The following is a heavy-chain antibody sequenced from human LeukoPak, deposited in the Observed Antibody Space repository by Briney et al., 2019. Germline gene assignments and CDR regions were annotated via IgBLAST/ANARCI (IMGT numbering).Heavy chain of an antibody. Sequence: GGSLRLSCVASGFTFNNYVMNWVRQAPGKGLEWLATIYGSGVSISYADSVNGRFTISRDNSNNTLYLQMNSLRAEDTAMYYCAKDLGWELPAEAYWGQGILVTVSS. D-gene: IGHD1-26*01. J-gene: IGHJ4*02. CDR3: AKDLGWELPAEAY. CDR1: GFTFNNYV. V-gene: IGHV3-23*01. CDR2: IYGSGVSI.